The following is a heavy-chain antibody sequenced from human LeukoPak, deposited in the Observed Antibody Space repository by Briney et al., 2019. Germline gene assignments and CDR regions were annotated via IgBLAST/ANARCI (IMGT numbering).Heavy chain of an antibody. J-gene: IGHJ4*02. CDR2: IYHSGST. D-gene: IGHD6-6*01. CDR3: ARRTAARPIDF. CDR1: GGSISSSNW. Sequence: SGTLSLTCAVSGGSISSSNWWSWVRQPPGKGLEWIGEIYHSGSTNYNPSLKSRATISVDTSKNHLSLKLSSVTAADTAVYYCARRTAARPIDFWGQGTLVTVSS. V-gene: IGHV4-4*02.